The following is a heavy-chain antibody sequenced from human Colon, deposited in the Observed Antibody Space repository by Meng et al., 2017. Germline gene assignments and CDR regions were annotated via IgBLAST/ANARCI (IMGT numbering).Heavy chain of an antibody. V-gene: IGHV1-2*06. CDR1: GYTFTGYF. CDR2: VNPNSNYG. D-gene: IGHD6-19*01. Sequence: QVQLVQSGAEVKKPGASVKVSCKASGYTFTGYFMHWVRQAPGQGLEWMGRVNPNSNYGNYAQKFQGRVTMTRDTSISTAYMELSRLRSDDTALYYCARGYSSGISFDYWGQGTLVTV. CDR3: ARGYSSGISFDY. J-gene: IGHJ4*02.